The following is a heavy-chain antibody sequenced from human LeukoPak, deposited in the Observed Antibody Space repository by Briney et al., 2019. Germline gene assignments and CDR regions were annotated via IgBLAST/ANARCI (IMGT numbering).Heavy chain of an antibody. CDR3: ARGRLGGAAV. Sequence: SQTLSLTCTVSGGSISSGGYYWSWIRQHPGKGLEWIGEINHSGSTDYSPSLKSRVTMSVDTSKNQFSLKMRSVTAADSAVYYCARGRLGGAAVWGQGTLVTVSS. J-gene: IGHJ4*02. CDR2: INHSGST. CDR1: GGSISSGGYY. V-gene: IGHV4-31*03. D-gene: IGHD6-13*01.